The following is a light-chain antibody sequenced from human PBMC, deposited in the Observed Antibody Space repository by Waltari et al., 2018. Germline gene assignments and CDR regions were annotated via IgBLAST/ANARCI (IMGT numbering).Light chain of an antibody. CDR2: ENN. J-gene: IGLJ3*02. Sequence: QSVLTQPPSVSAAPGQRVTISCSGSSSNIGSHYVSWYQQLPGRAPNLLIYENNKRPSVIPDRFSGSKSGTSATLGITGLQTGDEADYYCGTWDGSLSANWVFGGGTKLTVL. CDR3: GTWDGSLSANWV. CDR1: SSNIGSHY. V-gene: IGLV1-51*02.